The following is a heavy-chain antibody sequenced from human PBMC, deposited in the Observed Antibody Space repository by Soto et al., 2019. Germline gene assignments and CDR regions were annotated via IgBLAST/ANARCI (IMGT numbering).Heavy chain of an antibody. CDR1: GGSISSGGFS. D-gene: IGHD3-10*01. CDR2: ISHRGNT. J-gene: IGHJ4*02. V-gene: IGHV4-30-2*01. Sequence: SETLSLTCDVSGGSISSGGFSWNWIRQPPGRGLEWIGYISHRGNTYYNPSLKSRVTMSLDRSKNQFSLRLTSVTAADTATYYCARGGSPNYFDYWGQGTLVTVSS. CDR3: ARGGSPNYFDY.